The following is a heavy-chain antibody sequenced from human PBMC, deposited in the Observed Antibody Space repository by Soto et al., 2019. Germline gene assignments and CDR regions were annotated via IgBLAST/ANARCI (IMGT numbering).Heavy chain of an antibody. V-gene: IGHV1-18*01. D-gene: IGHD3-16*01. Sequence: QVQLVQSGAEVRKPGASVKVSCKTSGYTFTHYGISWVRQAPGQGLEWVGWISAYSGKTHYAQKVQGKVTMTTDTSTSTAYLGVRSLRSDDTAVYFCARDPYLGDHQYWGQGTLVTVSS. CDR2: ISAYSGKT. CDR3: ARDPYLGDHQY. J-gene: IGHJ4*02. CDR1: GYTFTHYG.